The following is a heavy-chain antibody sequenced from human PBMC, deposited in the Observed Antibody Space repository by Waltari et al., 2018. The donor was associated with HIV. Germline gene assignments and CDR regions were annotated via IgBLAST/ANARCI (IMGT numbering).Heavy chain of an antibody. Sequence: EVTLVESGGRLVQPRGSLRLSCVAPGFTFSSYRMPWVRQAPGKGLVWISRVSSDGNSTVYADSVKGRFTISRDNAKNTLFLQMNSLRVEDTAVYFCARSLYYDFWSAYPPDYWGQGTRVTVSS. CDR2: VSSDGNST. CDR1: GFTFSSYR. J-gene: IGHJ4*02. D-gene: IGHD3-3*01. V-gene: IGHV3-74*03. CDR3: ARSLYYDFWSAYPPDY.